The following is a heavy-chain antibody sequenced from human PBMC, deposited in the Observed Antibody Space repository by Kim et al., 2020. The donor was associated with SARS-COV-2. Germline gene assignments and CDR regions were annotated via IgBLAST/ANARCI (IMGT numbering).Heavy chain of an antibody. CDR3: ARGIKAPYCSSTSCYTRYFDY. CDR1: GGTFSSYA. Sequence: SVKVSCKASGGTFSSYAISWVRQAPGQGLEWMGRIIPILGIANYAQKFQGRVTITADKSTSTAYMELSSLRSEDTAVYYCARGIKAPYCSSTSCYTRYFDYWGQGTLVTVSS. V-gene: IGHV1-69*04. CDR2: IIPILGIA. D-gene: IGHD2-2*02. J-gene: IGHJ4*02.